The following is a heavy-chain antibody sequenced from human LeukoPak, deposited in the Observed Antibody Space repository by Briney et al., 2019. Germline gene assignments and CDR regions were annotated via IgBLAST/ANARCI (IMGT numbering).Heavy chain of an antibody. D-gene: IGHD6-13*01. CDR1: GYTFTDYY. Sequence: ASVKVSCKASGYTFTDYYIHWVRQAPGQGLEWMGWINPFSGGTDYAQTFQGRVTMTRDTSISTAYVELSRLTSDDTAVYYCAREMGVAAAGTRRLDPWGQGTLATVSS. CDR2: INPFSGGT. J-gene: IGHJ5*02. V-gene: IGHV1-2*02. CDR3: AREMGVAAAGTRRLDP.